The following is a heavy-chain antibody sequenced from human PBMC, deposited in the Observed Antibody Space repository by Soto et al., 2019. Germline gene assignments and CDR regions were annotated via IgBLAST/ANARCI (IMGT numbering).Heavy chain of an antibody. V-gene: IGHV1-2*04. CDR2: INPNSGGT. Sequence: ASGKVSSKASGYTFTGYYMHWVRQAPGQGREWMGWINPNSGGTNYAQKFQGWVTMTRDTSISTAYMELSRLRSDDTAVYYRARGAGGEYYYYMDVWGKGTTVTVSS. CDR3: ARGAGGEYYYYMDV. CDR1: GYTFTGYY. D-gene: IGHD3-16*01. J-gene: IGHJ6*03.